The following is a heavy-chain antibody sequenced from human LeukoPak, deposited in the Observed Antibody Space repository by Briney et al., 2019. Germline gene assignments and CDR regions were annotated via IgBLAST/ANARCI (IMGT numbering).Heavy chain of an antibody. CDR3: ARWFGIDRGVILHYYYYGMDV. D-gene: IGHD3-10*01. CDR2: INHDGSER. J-gene: IGHJ6*02. Sequence: GGSLRLSCEASGFKLSNYWMTWVRQAPGKGLEWVANINHDGSERNYVDSVRGRFIISRDNAKNSLHLEMNSLRAADTAVYYCARWFGIDRGVILHYYYYGMDVWGQGTTVTVSS. V-gene: IGHV3-7*01. CDR1: GFKLSNYW.